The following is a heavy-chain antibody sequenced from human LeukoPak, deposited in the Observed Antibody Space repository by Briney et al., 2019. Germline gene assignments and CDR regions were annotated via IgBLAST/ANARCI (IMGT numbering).Heavy chain of an antibody. D-gene: IGHD1-26*01. Sequence: SQTLSLTCTVPGGSIRSGGYYWSWIRQRPGQGLEWIGYIYYSGSTYYNPSLKTRFTISVDTSKNQFSLKVHSVTAADTALYFCARDSLQSSLWGQGALVTVSS. CDR1: GGSIRSGGYY. CDR2: IYYSGST. CDR3: ARDSLQSSL. V-gene: IGHV4-31*03. J-gene: IGHJ4*02.